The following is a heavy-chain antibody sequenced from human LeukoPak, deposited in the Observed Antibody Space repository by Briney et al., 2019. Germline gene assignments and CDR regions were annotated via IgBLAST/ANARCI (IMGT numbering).Heavy chain of an antibody. V-gene: IGHV1-8*01. CDR1: GYTFTSYD. CDR2: MNPNSGNT. D-gene: IGHD5-12*01. J-gene: IGHJ4*02. CDR3: VRGEGRDSGYAARGYYFDY. Sequence: ASVKVSCKASGYTFTSYDINWVRQATGQGLEWMGWMNPNSGNTGYAQKFQGRVTMTRNTSISTAYMELSSLRSEDTAVYYCVRGEGRDSGYAARGYYFDYWGQGTLVTVSS.